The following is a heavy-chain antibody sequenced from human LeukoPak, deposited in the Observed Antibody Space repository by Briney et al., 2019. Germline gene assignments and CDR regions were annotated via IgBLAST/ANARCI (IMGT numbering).Heavy chain of an antibody. CDR1: GYTFTGYY. CDR3: AREYYYGSGVDY. D-gene: IGHD3-10*01. V-gene: IGHV1-2*02. CDR2: INPNSGGT. J-gene: IGHJ4*02. Sequence: ASVRVSCEASGYTFTGYYMHWVRQAPGQGLEWMGWINPNSGGTNYAQKFQGRVTMTRDTSISTAYMELSRLRSDDTAVYYCAREYYYGSGVDYWGQGTLVTVSS.